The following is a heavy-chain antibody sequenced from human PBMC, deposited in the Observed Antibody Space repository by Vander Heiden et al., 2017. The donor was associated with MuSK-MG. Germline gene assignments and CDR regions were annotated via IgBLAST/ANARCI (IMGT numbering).Heavy chain of an antibody. Sequence: EVQLVESGGGLVKPGGSRRLSCAASGFTFSSYRLNWVRQAPGKGLEWVSSISSSSSYIYYADSVKGRFTISRDNAKNSLYLQMNSLRAEDTAVYYCARGPGIAAAGPPGRWGQGTLVTVSS. D-gene: IGHD6-13*01. J-gene: IGHJ4*02. CDR2: ISSSSSYI. V-gene: IGHV3-21*01. CDR3: ARGPGIAAAGPPGR. CDR1: GFTFSSYR.